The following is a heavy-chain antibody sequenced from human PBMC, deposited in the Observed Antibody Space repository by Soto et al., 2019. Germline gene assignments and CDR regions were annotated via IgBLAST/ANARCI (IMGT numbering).Heavy chain of an antibody. D-gene: IGHD3-10*01. V-gene: IGHV4-30-4*01. J-gene: IGHJ4*02. Sequence: SETLSLTCTVSGGSISSGDYYWSWIRQPPGKGLEWIGYIYYSGSTYYDPSLKSRVTISVDTSKNQFSLKLSSVTAADTAVYYCARLGSAWMWYDYWGQGTLVTVSS. CDR3: ARLGSAWMWYDY. CDR2: IYYSGST. CDR1: GGSISSGDYY.